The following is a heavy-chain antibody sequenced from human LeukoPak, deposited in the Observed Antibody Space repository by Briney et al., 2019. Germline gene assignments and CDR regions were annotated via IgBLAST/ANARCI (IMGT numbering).Heavy chain of an antibody. CDR1: GFTFSSYA. J-gene: IGHJ4*02. CDR3: AKDLSNYLDY. V-gene: IGHV3-30-3*01. CDR2: ISYDGSNK. Sequence: PGGSLRLSCAASGFTFSSYAMHWVRQAPGKGLEWVAVISYDGSNKYYADSVKGRFTISRDNSKNTLYLQMNSLRAEDTAVYYCAKDLSNYLDYWGQGILVTVSS.